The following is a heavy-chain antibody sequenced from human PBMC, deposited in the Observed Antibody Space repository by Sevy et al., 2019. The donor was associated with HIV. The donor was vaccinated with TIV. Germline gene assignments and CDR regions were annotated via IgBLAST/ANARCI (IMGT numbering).Heavy chain of an antibody. CDR3: ARDGGDFRSGYFFPFDY. Sequence: VKVSCKASGYTFTSYGISWVRQAPGQGLEWMGWISAHNGNTNYAQKLQGRVTMTTDTSASTAYMELTSLRSDDTAVYYCARDGGDFRSGYFFPFDYWGQGTLVTVSS. D-gene: IGHD3-3*01. J-gene: IGHJ4*02. V-gene: IGHV1-18*04. CDR1: GYTFTSYG. CDR2: ISAHNGNT.